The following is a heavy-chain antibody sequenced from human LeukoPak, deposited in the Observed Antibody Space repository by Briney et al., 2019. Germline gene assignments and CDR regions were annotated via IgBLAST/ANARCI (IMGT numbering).Heavy chain of an antibody. CDR1: GGSFSGYY. J-gene: IGHJ4*02. CDR2: INHSGST. Sequence: SETLSLTCAVYGGSFSGYYWSWIRQPPGKGLEWIGEINHSGSTNYNPSLKSRVTISVDTSKNQFSLKLSSVTAADTAVYYCVRGTTPYYYDSSPYYFDYWGQGTLVTVSS. D-gene: IGHD3-22*01. CDR3: VRGTTPYYYDSSPYYFDY. V-gene: IGHV4-34*01.